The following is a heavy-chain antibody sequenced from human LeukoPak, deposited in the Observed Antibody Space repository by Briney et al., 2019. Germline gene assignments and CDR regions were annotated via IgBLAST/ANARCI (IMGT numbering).Heavy chain of an antibody. V-gene: IGHV3-74*01. CDR2: IKGDEMTT. J-gene: IGHJ4*02. CDR3: ARGGLFAYYFDY. D-gene: IGHD3-10*02. Sequence: GGSLRLSCAASGFTFSSYAMSWVRQAPGKGLEWVSRIKGDEMTTNYADSVEGRFTISRDNAKNTVYLEINSLRAEDTAVYYCARGGLFAYYFDYWGQGTLVTVSA. CDR1: GFTFSSYA.